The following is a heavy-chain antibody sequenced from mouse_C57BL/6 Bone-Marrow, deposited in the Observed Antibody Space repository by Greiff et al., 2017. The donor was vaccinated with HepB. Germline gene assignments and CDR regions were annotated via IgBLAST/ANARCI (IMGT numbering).Heavy chain of an antibody. Sequence: QVQLQQSGPELVKPGASVKISCKASGYAFSSSWMNWVKQRPGKGLEWIGRIYPGDGDTNYNGKFKGKATLTADKSSSTAYMQLSSLTSEDSAVYYCARQIYSGDYWGQGTTLTVSS. J-gene: IGHJ2*01. CDR1: GYAFSSSW. V-gene: IGHV1-82*01. D-gene: IGHD1-1*01. CDR2: IYPGDGDT. CDR3: ARQIYSGDY.